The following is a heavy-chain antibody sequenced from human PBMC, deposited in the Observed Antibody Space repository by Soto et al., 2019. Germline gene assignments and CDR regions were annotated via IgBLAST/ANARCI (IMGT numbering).Heavy chain of an antibody. CDR3: ARAQELVATIDP. D-gene: IGHD6-6*01. CDR2: IYYSGST. V-gene: IGHV4-31*03. CDR1: GGSISSGGYY. Sequence: QVQLQESGPGLVKPSQTLSLTCTVSGGSISSGGYYWSWIRQHPGKGLEWIGYIYYSGSTYYNPSRKSRVTISVDTSKNQFALKLSSVTAADTAVYHCARAQELVATIDPWGQGTLVTVSS. J-gene: IGHJ5*02.